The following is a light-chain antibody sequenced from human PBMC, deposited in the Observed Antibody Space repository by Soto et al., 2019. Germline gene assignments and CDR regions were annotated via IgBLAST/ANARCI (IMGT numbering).Light chain of an antibody. CDR2: DAS. CDR3: QQRSNWPPTWK. V-gene: IGKV3-11*01. CDR1: QSVSSY. Sequence: EIVLTQSPATLSLSPGERATLSCRASQSVSSYLAWYQQKPGQAPRLLIYDASNRATGIPARFSGSGSGTDVSLTSSSLEPEDCAVYYDQQRSNWPPTWKFGQGTKVESK. J-gene: IGKJ1*01.